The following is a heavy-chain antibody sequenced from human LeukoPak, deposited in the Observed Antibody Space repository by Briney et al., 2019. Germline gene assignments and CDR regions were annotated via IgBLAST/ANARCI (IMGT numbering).Heavy chain of an antibody. CDR1: GFNFDTYA. CDR2: ISGSGGST. D-gene: IGHD2/OR15-2a*01. V-gene: IGHV3-23*01. J-gene: IGHJ4*02. CDR3: ANTLNSIYYFFDF. Sequence: GGSLRLSCTASGFNFDTYAMNWVRQAPGEGLEWVSAISGSGGSTYYADSVKGRFTISRDNSKNTLYLQMNSLRAEDTALYYCANTLNSIYYFFDFWGQGTLVTVSS.